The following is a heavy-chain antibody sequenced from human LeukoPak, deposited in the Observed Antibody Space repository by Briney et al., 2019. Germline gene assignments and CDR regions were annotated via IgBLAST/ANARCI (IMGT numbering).Heavy chain of an antibody. V-gene: IGHV4-39*01. CDR3: ARAHYEDVWGSYRTDPNYFDY. CDR2: IYYNGNT. D-gene: IGHD3-16*02. Sequence: SETLSLTCTVSGGSISSSGHYWGWIRQPPGKGLEWIGSIYYNGNTYYNPSLKSRVTIFVDTSKNQFSLKLTSVTAADTAVYYCARAHYEDVWGSYRTDPNYFDYWGQGTLVTVSS. J-gene: IGHJ4*02. CDR1: GGSISSSGHY.